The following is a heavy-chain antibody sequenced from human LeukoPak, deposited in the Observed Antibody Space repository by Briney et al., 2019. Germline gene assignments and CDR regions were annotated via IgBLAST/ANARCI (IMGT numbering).Heavy chain of an antibody. V-gene: IGHV3-23*01. CDR3: ATESRDSNGYSYSQAGYFDY. CDR2: ICGSGDNT. Sequence: GGSLGLSRAASGIIFNDFAMSWVRQAPGKGLEWVSAICGSGDNTYYADPVKGRFTIHRDNSKNTLLLQMDSMRAEDMAAYYCATESRDSNGYSYSQAGYFDYWGQGTQVTVS. D-gene: IGHD3-22*01. CDR1: GIIFNDFA. J-gene: IGHJ4*02.